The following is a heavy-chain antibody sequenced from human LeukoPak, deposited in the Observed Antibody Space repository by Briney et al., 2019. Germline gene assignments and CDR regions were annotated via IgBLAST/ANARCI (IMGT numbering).Heavy chain of an antibody. CDR3: VSFFGDCFGFDY. D-gene: IGHD2-21*02. J-gene: IGHJ4*02. V-gene: IGHV1-18*04. Sequence: SVKVSCKASGYTFTIYGISWVRQAPGQGLEWMGWISAYNGNTNYAQKLQGRVTMTTDTSTSTAYMELRSLRSDDTAVYYCVSFFGDCFGFDYWGQGTLVTVSS. CDR1: GYTFTIYG. CDR2: ISAYNGNT.